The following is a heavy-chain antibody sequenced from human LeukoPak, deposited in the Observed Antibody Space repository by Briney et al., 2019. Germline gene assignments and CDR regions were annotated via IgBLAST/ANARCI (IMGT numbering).Heavy chain of an antibody. J-gene: IGHJ4*02. CDR2: IKRDGSEK. Sequence: GGSLRLSCAASGFIFTNYFMSWVRQAPGKGLEWVASIKRDGSEKYYVDSVRGRFTISRDNTMNSLYLQMSSLRAEDTAVYYCATDRGWRTSGYYLYYFEYWGQGTLVTFSS. V-gene: IGHV3-7*01. CDR1: GFIFTNYF. D-gene: IGHD3-3*01. CDR3: ATDRGWRTSGYYLYYFEY.